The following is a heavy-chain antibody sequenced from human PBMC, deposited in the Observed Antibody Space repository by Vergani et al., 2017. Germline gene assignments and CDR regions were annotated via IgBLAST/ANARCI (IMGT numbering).Heavy chain of an antibody. V-gene: IGHV3-23*04. CDR3: AKQGGYDFWSGQYYFDF. J-gene: IGHJ4*02. Sequence: VQLVESGGGVVQPGRSLRLSCAASGFNFNNYVITWIRQAPGRGLEWVSGISVSGRSIYYADSVKGRFTISRDNSKNTLSLQMNSLRAADTAVYYCAKQGGYDFWSGQYYFDFWGQGTLVTVSS. CDR2: ISVSGRSI. D-gene: IGHD3-3*01. CDR1: GFNFNNYV.